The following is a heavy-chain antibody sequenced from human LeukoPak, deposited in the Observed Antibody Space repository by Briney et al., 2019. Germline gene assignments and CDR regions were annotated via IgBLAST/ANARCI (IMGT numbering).Heavy chain of an antibody. V-gene: IGHV4-39*01. J-gene: IGHJ5*02. Sequence: SETLSLTCTVSGGSISSSGYYWGWIRQPPGKGLEWIASIYYSGSTYYNPSLKSRVTISVDTSKNQLPLKLSSLTAADTAVYYCARHEYSGSYYGLSWFDPWGQGSLVTVSS. CDR1: GGSISSSGYY. D-gene: IGHD1-26*01. CDR2: IYYSGST. CDR3: ARHEYSGSYYGLSWFDP.